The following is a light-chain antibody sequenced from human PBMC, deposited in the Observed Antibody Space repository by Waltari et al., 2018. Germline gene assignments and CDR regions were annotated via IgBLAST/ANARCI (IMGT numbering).Light chain of an antibody. CDR3: CSYAGTNNFYV. CDR1: SSDIGDYDS. Sequence: QSALTQPPSASGSPGESVTISCTGTSSDIGDYDSVSWYQQNPGKAPKLMLYEVITRPSGVPDRFSGSKSGNTASLTVSGLQAEDEAYYYCCSYAGTNNFYVFGTGTKVTVL. J-gene: IGLJ1*01. V-gene: IGLV2-8*01. CDR2: EVI.